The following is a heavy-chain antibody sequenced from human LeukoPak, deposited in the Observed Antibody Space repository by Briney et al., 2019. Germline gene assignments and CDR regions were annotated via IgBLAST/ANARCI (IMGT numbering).Heavy chain of an antibody. Sequence: SETLSLTCTVSGGSISSSSYYWGWIRQPPGKGLEWIGSIYYSGSTYYNPSLKSRVTISVDTSTIQFSLKLSSVTAADTAVYYCARHGVPAASPITYYYYYMDVWGKGTTVTVSS. J-gene: IGHJ6*03. CDR1: GGSISSSSYY. V-gene: IGHV4-39*01. CDR3: ARHGVPAASPITYYYYYMDV. D-gene: IGHD2-2*01. CDR2: IYYSGST.